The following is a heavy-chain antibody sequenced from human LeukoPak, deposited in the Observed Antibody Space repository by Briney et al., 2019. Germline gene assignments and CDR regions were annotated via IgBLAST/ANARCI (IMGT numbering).Heavy chain of an antibody. CDR2: ISSRSSYI. V-gene: IGHV3-21*01. CDR1: GFTFSSYS. Sequence: GGSLRLSCAATGFTFSSYSMNWVRQATGKGLEWVASISSRSSYIYYADSVKGRFTISRDNAKNSLYLQMNSLRAEDTAVYYCARAGVKDWLLYRYYYYYMDVWGKGTTVTISS. CDR3: ARAGVKDWLLYRYYYYYMDV. D-gene: IGHD3-9*01. J-gene: IGHJ6*03.